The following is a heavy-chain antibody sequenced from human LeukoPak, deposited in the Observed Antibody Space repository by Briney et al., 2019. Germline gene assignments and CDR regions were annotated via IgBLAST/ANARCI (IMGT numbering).Heavy chain of an antibody. Sequence: PGESLKISCKGSGYSFIRYWIGWVRQAPGQGLEWMGRIIPILGIANYAQEFQGRVTITADKSTSTAYMELSSLRSEDTAVYYCACDILTGYYLVDYWGQGTLVTVSS. CDR2: IIPILGIA. D-gene: IGHD3-9*01. CDR3: ACDILTGYYLVDY. J-gene: IGHJ4*02. CDR1: GYSFIRYW. V-gene: IGHV1-69*02.